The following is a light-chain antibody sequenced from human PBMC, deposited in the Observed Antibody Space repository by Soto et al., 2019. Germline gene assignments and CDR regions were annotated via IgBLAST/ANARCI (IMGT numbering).Light chain of an antibody. CDR2: EVI. Sequence: QYALTPPASVSGSRGQSITISCNGTSSDVGSYNLVSWYQQHPGKAPKLMIYEVIKRPSGVSNRFSGSKSGNTASLTISGLQAEDAADYYCCSYAGSSTFYVFGTGTKVTVL. CDR3: CSYAGSSTFYV. CDR1: SSDVGSYNL. J-gene: IGLJ1*01. V-gene: IGLV2-23*02.